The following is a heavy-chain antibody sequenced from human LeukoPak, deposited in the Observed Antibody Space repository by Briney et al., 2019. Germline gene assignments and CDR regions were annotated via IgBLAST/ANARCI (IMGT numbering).Heavy chain of an antibody. J-gene: IGHJ4*02. Sequence: GGSLRLSCAASGFTFSSYGMHWVRQAPGEGLEGVAVIWYDGSNKYYADSVKGRFTISRDNSKNTLYLQMNSLRAEDTAVYYCAKDGLTGDYFDYWGQGTLVTVSS. V-gene: IGHV3-33*06. CDR3: AKDGLTGDYFDY. CDR2: IWYDGSNK. D-gene: IGHD7-27*01. CDR1: GFTFSSYG.